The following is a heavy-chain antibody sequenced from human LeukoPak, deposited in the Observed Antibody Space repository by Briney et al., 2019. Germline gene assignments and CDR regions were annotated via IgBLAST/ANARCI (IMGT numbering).Heavy chain of an antibody. D-gene: IGHD1-1*01. CDR1: GFTFSDYY. V-gene: IGHV3-11*04. Sequence: GGSLRLSRAASGFTFSDYYMSWIRQAPGKGLEWVSFISSGGNTINYADSMKGRFTISRDNAKNSLYLQMNSLRAEDTAVYYCARDRTRETFDYWGRGTLVTVSS. CDR2: ISSGGNTI. J-gene: IGHJ4*02. CDR3: ARDRTRETFDY.